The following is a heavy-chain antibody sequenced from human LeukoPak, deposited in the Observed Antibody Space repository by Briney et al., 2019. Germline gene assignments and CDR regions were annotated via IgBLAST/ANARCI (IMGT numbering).Heavy chain of an antibody. CDR2: IYSGGRS. CDR3: ARAGPSSSWHQFDY. Sequence: GGSLRLSCAASGFTVSRNYMSWVRQAPGKGLEWVSVIYSGGRSYYADSVKGRFTISRDNSKNTLYLQMNSLRVEDTAVYYCARAGPSSSWHQFDYWGQGTLVTVSS. V-gene: IGHV3-66*01. CDR1: GFTVSRNY. J-gene: IGHJ4*02. D-gene: IGHD6-13*01.